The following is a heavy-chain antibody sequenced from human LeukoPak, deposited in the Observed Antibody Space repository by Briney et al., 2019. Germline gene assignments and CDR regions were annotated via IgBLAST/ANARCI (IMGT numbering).Heavy chain of an antibody. Sequence: GRSLRLSCAASGFTLVDYAMHWVRQATGKGLEGVSGISWNSGSIGYADSAKGRFTISRDNAKNSLYLQMNSLRAEDTALYYCAKDSSRRYGSGSYYRLWGQGTLVTVSS. D-gene: IGHD3-10*01. J-gene: IGHJ4*02. V-gene: IGHV3-9*01. CDR1: GFTLVDYA. CDR3: AKDSSRRYGSGSYYRL. CDR2: ISWNSGSI.